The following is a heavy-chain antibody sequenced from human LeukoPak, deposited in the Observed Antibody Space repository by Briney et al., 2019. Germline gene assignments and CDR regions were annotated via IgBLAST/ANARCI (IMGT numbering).Heavy chain of an antibody. CDR1: GFTFSSYA. V-gene: IGHV3-30*04. D-gene: IGHD3-3*01. J-gene: IGHJ6*02. CDR3: ARDVLRFLGWLSPTYYYYGMDV. Sequence: QSGGSLRLSCAASGFTFSSYAMHWVRQAPGKGLEWVAVISYDGSNKYYADSVKGRFTISRDNSKNTLYLQMNSLRAEDSAVYYCARDVLRFLGWLSPTYYYYGMDVWGQGTTVTVSS. CDR2: ISYDGSNK.